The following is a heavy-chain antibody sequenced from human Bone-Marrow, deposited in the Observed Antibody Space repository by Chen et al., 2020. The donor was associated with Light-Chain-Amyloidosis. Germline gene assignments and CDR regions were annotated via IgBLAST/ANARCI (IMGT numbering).Heavy chain of an antibody. V-gene: IGHV3-21*01. CDR1: GFTFASYT. D-gene: IGHD6-6*01. Sequence: EVMLVEAGGGLVKPGGSLSLSCAASGFTFASYTMNSVRQAPGKGLEWVSSIDSSGTYINYADSTRGRFSISRDNAKNSLYLQMNNLRAEDTAVYYCARRVTYSSSSIYFDYWGQGTLVTVSS. CDR3: ARRVTYSSSSIYFDY. J-gene: IGHJ4*02. CDR2: IDSSGTYI.